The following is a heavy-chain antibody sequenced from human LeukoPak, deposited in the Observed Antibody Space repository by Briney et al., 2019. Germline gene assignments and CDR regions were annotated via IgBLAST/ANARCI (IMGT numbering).Heavy chain of an antibody. CDR1: GFTFSNYW. Sequence: PGGSLRLSCAASGFTFSNYWVSWVRQAPGKGLEWVANIKQDGSERFYVDSVKGRFTISRDSAQNSLYLHMNSLRAEDTAVYYCARDRCSGGRCYFDYWGQGTLVTVSS. J-gene: IGHJ4*02. CDR2: IKQDGSER. D-gene: IGHD2-15*01. CDR3: ARDRCSGGRCYFDY. V-gene: IGHV3-7*01.